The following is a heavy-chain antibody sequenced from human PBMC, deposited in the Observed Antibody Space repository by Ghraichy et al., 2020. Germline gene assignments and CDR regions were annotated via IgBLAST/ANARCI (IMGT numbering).Heavy chain of an antibody. CDR3: VRGHTNARKFYQLDA. J-gene: IGHJ5*02. CDR1: GFIFSDYA. D-gene: IGHD2-2*01. V-gene: IGHV3-64*02. CDR2: ICSNGRCA. Sequence: GESLNISCAASGFIFSDYAMHWVRQAPGKGLESVAIICSNGRCAYYADSVKGRFSISRDNFNNMLYLQMDSLRLEDMAVYYCVRGHTNARKFYQLDAWGQGTMVTVSS.